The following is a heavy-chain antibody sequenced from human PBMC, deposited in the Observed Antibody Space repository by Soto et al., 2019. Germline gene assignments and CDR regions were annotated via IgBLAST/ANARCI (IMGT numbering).Heavy chain of an antibody. J-gene: IGHJ3*02. CDR1: GYTFTGYY. V-gene: IGHV1-2*04. Sequence: ASVKVSCKASGYTFTGYYMHWVRQAPGQGLEWMGWINPNSGGTNYAQKFQGWVTMTRDTSISTAYMELSRLRSDDTAVYYCARGYYDPPLSYDAFDIWGQGTMVTVSS. CDR3: ARGYYDPPLSYDAFDI. D-gene: IGHD3-22*01. CDR2: INPNSGGT.